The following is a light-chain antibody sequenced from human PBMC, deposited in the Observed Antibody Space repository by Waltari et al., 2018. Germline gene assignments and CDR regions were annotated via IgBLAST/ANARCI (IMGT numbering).Light chain of an antibody. CDR3: MQATHWAVLT. J-gene: IGKJ4*01. CDR2: RVS. CDR1: HSLNHSDGHTY. V-gene: IGKV2-30*02. Sequence: VVMSQPPISLSVTRGQPASITRRSSHSLNHSDGHTYLNWFHQRPGQSPSRLIYRVSNRDSGVPDRFSGSGSGTDFTLKISRVEAEDVGIYYCMQATHWAVLTFDGGTQVELK.